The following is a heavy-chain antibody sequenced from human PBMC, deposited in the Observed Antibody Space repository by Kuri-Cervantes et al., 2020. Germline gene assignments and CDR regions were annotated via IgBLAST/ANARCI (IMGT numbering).Heavy chain of an antibody. CDR1: GGSISSGSYY. CDR2: IYTSGST. V-gene: IGHV4-61*02. J-gene: IGHJ5*02. CDR3: ARDHLPFRRSGGSEFAP. D-gene: IGHD2-15*01. Sequence: LRLSCTVSGGSISSGSYYWSWIRQPAGKGLEWIGRIYTSGSTNYNPPLKSRVTISVDTSKNQFSLQLSSVTAADTAVYYCARDHLPFRRSGGSEFAPWGQGTLVTVSS.